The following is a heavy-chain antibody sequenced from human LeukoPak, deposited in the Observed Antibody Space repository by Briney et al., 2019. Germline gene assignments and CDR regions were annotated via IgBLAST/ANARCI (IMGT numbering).Heavy chain of an antibody. V-gene: IGHV4-59*08. CDR3: ARRDGYIPTAFDI. CDR2: IYYSGST. J-gene: IGHJ3*02. CDR1: GGSISSYY. D-gene: IGHD5-24*01. Sequence: SETLSLTCTVSGGSISSYYWSWIRQHPGKGLEWIGYIYYSGSTNYNPSLKSRVTISVDTSKNQFSLKLSSVTAADTAVYYCARRDGYIPTAFDIWGQETMVTVSS.